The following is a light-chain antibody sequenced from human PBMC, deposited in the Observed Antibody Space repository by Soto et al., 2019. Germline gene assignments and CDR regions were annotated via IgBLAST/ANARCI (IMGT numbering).Light chain of an antibody. CDR2: GAS. CDR1: QSVSG. Sequence: DIVLTQSPGTLSLSPGERATLSCRASQSVSGMAWYQQIRGQAPRLLIYGASTRATGIPDRFSGSGSGTDFTLTISRLEPEDFSVYYCQQYGSSLTTFGQGTRLENK. J-gene: IGKJ5*01. CDR3: QQYGSSLTT. V-gene: IGKV3-20*01.